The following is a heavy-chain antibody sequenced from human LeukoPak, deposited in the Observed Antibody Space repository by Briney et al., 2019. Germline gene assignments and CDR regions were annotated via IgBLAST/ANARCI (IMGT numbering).Heavy chain of an antibody. D-gene: IGHD3-10*01. CDR3: AKDRETLLWFGELSRALDY. V-gene: IGHV3-33*06. CDR1: GFTFSSYG. CDR2: IWYDGSNK. J-gene: IGHJ4*02. Sequence: GRSLRLSCAASGFTFSSYGMHWVRQAPGKGLEWVAVIWYDGSNKYYADSVKGRFTISRDNSKNTLYLQMNSLRAEDTAVYYCAKDRETLLWFGELSRALDYWGQGTLVTVSS.